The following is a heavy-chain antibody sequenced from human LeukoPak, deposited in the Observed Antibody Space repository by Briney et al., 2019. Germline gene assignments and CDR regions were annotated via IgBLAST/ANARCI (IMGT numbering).Heavy chain of an antibody. V-gene: IGHV3-23*01. CDR1: GFTFSSYA. Sequence: PGGSLRLSCAASGFTFSSYAMSWVRQAPGKGLEWVSAISGSGGSTYYADSVKDRFTISRDNSKNTLYLQMNSLRAEDTAVYYCAKDVIAAAGKRAYSYGMDVWGQGTTVTVSS. D-gene: IGHD6-13*01. J-gene: IGHJ6*02. CDR2: ISGSGGST. CDR3: AKDVIAAAGKRAYSYGMDV.